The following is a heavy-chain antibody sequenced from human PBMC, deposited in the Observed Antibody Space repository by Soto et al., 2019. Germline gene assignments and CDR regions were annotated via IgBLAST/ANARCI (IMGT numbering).Heavy chain of an antibody. CDR2: IKQDGSEK. Sequence: EVQLVESGGGLVQPGGSLRLSCAASGFTFSSYWMSWVRQAPGKGLEWVANIKQDGSEKYYVDSVKGRFTISRDNAKNSLYLQMNSLRAADTAVYYCARVDGYDILTGFDYWGQGTLVTVSS. D-gene: IGHD3-9*01. J-gene: IGHJ4*02. V-gene: IGHV3-7*01. CDR3: ARVDGYDILTGFDY. CDR1: GFTFSSYW.